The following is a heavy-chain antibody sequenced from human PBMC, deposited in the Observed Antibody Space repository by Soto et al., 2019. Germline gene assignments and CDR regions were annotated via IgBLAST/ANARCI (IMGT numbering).Heavy chain of an antibody. CDR2: INPSGGST. J-gene: IGHJ4*02. V-gene: IGHV1-46*03. D-gene: IGHD3-3*01. CDR1: GYTFTSYY. Sequence: GESLKISCKASGYTFTSYYMHWVRQAPGQGLEWMGIINPSGGSTSYAQKFQGRVTMTRDTSTSTVYMELSSLRSEDTAVYYCALALRFLEWRGTDYWGQGTLVTVSS. CDR3: ALALRFLEWRGTDY.